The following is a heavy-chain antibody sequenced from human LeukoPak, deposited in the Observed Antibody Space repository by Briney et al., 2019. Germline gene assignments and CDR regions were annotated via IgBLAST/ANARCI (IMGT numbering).Heavy chain of an antibody. D-gene: IGHD3-22*01. CDR1: GGSFSGYY. CDR3: VRGDSSGYYLCYFDY. J-gene: IGHJ4*02. Sequence: SETLSLTCAVYGGSFSGYYWSWIRQPPGKGLEWIGGINHSGSTNYNPSLKSRVTISVDTSKNQFSLKLSSVTAAETVVYSCVRGDSSGYYLCYFDYWGQGALVTVSS. V-gene: IGHV4-34*01. CDR2: INHSGST.